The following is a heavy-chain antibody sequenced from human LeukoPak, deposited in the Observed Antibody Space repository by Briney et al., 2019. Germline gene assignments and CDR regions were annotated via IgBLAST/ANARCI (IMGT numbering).Heavy chain of an antibody. J-gene: IGHJ4*02. CDR1: GFTFSSYS. CDR3: ARANWDCSSTSCSPY. Sequence: GGSLRLPCAASGFTFSSYSMNWVRQAPGKGLEWVSSISSSSYIYYADSVKGRFTISRDNAKNSLYLQMNSLRAEDTAVYYCARANWDCSSTSCSPYWGQGTLVTVSS. CDR2: ISSSSYI. D-gene: IGHD2-2*01. V-gene: IGHV3-21*01.